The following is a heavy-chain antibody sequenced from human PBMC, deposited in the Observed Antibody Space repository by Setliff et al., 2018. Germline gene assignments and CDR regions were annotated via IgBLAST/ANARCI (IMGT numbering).Heavy chain of an antibody. CDR1: GFTFSDHH. J-gene: IGHJ3*01. D-gene: IGHD2-2*02. Sequence: GGSLRLSCTASGFTFSDHHMDWVRQAPGKGLEWVGRTRNRANNYTTEYAASVKGRFSISRDDSKASLYPQMNSPKTEDTAVYYCATDVPACRGSTCYNAFDVWGQGTVVTVSS. CDR2: TRNRANNYTT. CDR3: ATDVPACRGSTCYNAFDV. V-gene: IGHV3-72*01.